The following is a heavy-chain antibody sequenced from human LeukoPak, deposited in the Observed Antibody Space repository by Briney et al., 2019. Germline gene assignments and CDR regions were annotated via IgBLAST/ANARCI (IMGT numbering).Heavy chain of an antibody. J-gene: IGHJ4*02. Sequence: GASVKVSCKASGGTFSSYAISWVRQAPGQGLEWMGGIIPIFGTANYAQKFQGRVTITADESTSTAYMELSSLRSEDTAVYYCAREVVYGSGSYTGYFDYWGQGTLVTVSS. V-gene: IGHV1-69*13. CDR3: AREVVYGSGSYTGYFDY. D-gene: IGHD3-10*01. CDR2: IIPIFGTA. CDR1: GGTFSSYA.